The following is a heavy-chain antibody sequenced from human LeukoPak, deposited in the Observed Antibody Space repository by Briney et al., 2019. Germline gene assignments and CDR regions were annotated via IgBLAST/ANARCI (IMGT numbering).Heavy chain of an antibody. CDR3: AADGRDLYNGSYSPFDY. V-gene: IGHV1-58*02. D-gene: IGHD1-26*01. Sequence: SVKVSCKASGFTFTSSAMQWVRQARGQRLEWIGWIVVGSGNTNYAQKFQERVTITRDMSTSTAYMELSSLRSEDTAVYYCAADGRDLYNGSYSPFDYWGQGTLVTVSS. J-gene: IGHJ4*02. CDR1: GFTFTSSA. CDR2: IVVGSGNT.